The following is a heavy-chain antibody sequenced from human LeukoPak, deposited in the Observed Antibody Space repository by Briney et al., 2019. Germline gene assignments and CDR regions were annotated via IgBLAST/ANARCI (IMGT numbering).Heavy chain of an antibody. Sequence: GGSLRLSCAASGLTFSNYAMHWVRQAPGKGLEWVAVISDDGSNKYYGDSVKGRFTISRDNSKNTVYLQMNSLRAEDTAVYYCAKDRYSSGWYSDFDYWGQGTLVTVSS. CDR1: GLTFSNYA. D-gene: IGHD6-19*01. CDR2: ISDDGSNK. V-gene: IGHV3-30*18. CDR3: AKDRYSSGWYSDFDY. J-gene: IGHJ4*02.